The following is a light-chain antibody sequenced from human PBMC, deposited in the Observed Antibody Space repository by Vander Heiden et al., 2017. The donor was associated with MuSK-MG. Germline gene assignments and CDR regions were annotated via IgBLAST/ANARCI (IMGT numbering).Light chain of an antibody. CDR2: AAS. J-gene: IGKJ3*01. CDR1: QSISSY. V-gene: IGKV1-39*01. CDR3: QQSYSNPIT. Sequence: DIQMTQSPSSLSAPIGGRVTITCRASQSISSYLNWYQQKPGRAPKLLIYAASSLQSGVPSRFSGSGSGTGFTLTISSLQPEDFATYYCQQSYSNPITFGPGTKVDSK.